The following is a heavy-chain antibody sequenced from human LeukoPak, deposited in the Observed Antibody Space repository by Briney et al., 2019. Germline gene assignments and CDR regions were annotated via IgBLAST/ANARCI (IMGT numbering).Heavy chain of an antibody. CDR3: ARGSAVPADHHMNRHCDY. D-gene: IGHD2-2*01. CDR2: INPSAGTV. V-gene: IGHV1-46*04. J-gene: IGHJ4*02. CDR1: GYTFTSYY. Sequence: GASVKVSCTTSGYTFTSYYMHWVRQAPGQGLEWMGIINPSAGTVSYAQRLQGRVTMTRDTSTSTVYMELSSLRSEDTAVYYCARGSAVPADHHMNRHCDYWGQGTLVTVSS.